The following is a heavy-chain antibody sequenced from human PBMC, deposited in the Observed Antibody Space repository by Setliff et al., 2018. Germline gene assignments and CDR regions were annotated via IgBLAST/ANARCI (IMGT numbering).Heavy chain of an antibody. CDR3: ARAVGAAMVTWYFDY. Sequence: SVKVSCKASGGTFSSYAISWVRQAPGQGLEWMGGIIPILGIANYAQKFQGRVTMTRDTSTSTVYMELSSLRSEDTAVDYCARAVGAAMVTWYFDYWGQGTLVTVSS. CDR2: IIPILGIA. CDR1: GGTFSSYA. D-gene: IGHD5-18*01. J-gene: IGHJ4*02. V-gene: IGHV1-69*10.